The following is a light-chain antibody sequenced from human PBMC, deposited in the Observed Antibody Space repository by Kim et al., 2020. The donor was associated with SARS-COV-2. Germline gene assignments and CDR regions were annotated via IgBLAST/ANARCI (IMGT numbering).Light chain of an antibody. V-gene: IGLV3-21*04. CDR3: QVWDSSSDHRVV. CDR1: SIGSKS. CDR2: YDS. Sequence: SYELTQPPAVSVAPGKTARITCGGISIGSKSGHWYQQKPGQAPVLVISYDSDRPSGIPERFSGSNSANTATLTISRVEAGDEADYYCQVWDSSSDHRVVFGGGTQLTVL. J-gene: IGLJ2*01.